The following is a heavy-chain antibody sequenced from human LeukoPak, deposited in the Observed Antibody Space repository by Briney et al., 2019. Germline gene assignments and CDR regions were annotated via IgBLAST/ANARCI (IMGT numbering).Heavy chain of an antibody. CDR1: GGSTSSSSYY. J-gene: IGHJ4*02. Sequence: PSETLSLTCTVSGGSTSSSSYYWGWIRQPPGKGLEWIGSIYYSGSTYYNPSLKSRVTISVDTSKNQFSLKLSSVTAADTAVYYCARVSVYSSSHGVFDYWGQGTLVTVSS. CDR2: IYYSGST. CDR3: ARVSVYSSSHGVFDY. V-gene: IGHV4-39*07. D-gene: IGHD6-6*01.